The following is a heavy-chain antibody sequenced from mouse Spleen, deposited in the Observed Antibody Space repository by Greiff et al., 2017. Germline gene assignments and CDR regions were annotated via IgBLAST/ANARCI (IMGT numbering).Heavy chain of an antibody. CDR2: IYPGSGNT. V-gene: IGHV1-76*01. J-gene: IGHJ2*01. CDR1: GYTFTDYY. CDR3: ARSVITTVENYFDY. Sequence: VQLQQSGAELVRPGASVKLSCKASGYTFTDYYINWVKQRPGQGLEWIARIYPGSGNTYYNEKFKGKATLTAEKSSSTAYMQLSSLTSEDSAVYFCARSVITTVENYFDYWGQGTTLTVSS. D-gene: IGHD1-1*01.